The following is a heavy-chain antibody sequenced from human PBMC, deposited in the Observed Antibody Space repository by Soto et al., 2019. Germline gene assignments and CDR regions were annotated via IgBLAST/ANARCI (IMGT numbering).Heavy chain of an antibody. CDR2: ISGSGGST. CDR1: GFTFSSYA. V-gene: IGHV3-23*01. J-gene: IGHJ5*02. Sequence: GGSLRLSCAASGFTFSSYAMSWVRQAPGKGLEWVSAISGSGGSTYYADSVKGRFTISRDNSKNTLYLQMNSLRAEDTAVYYCTKANDHYYDSSGYGGWFDPWGQGTLVTVSS. D-gene: IGHD3-22*01. CDR3: TKANDHYYDSSGYGGWFDP.